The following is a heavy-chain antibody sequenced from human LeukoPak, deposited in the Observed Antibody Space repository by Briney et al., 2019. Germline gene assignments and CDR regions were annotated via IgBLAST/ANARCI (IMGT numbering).Heavy chain of an antibody. CDR2: ISWNSGYI. D-gene: IGHD6-19*01. J-gene: IGHJ4*02. CDR3: AKDRGTYSSGFFFDS. CDR1: VFTLDDYA. V-gene: IGHV3-9*01. Sequence: GRSLRLSCAASVFTLDDYAMHWARQPPGKGLEWLSIISWNSGYIGYADSVKGRFTVSRDNAENSVYLQMNSLRPEDTAFYFCAKDRGTYSSGFFFDSWGQGTLVTVSS.